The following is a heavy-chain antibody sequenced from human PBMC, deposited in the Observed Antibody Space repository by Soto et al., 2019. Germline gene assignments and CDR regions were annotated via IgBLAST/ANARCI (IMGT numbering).Heavy chain of an antibody. CDR2: ISYDGSNK. CDR3: ARDLGATYDFWSGPSYYYYGMDV. J-gene: IGHJ6*02. Sequence: GGSLRLSCAASGFTFSSYAMHWVRQAPGKGPEWVAVISYDGSNKYYADSVKGRFTISRDNSKNTLYLQMNSLRAEDTAVYYCARDLGATYDFWSGPSYYYYGMDVWGQGTTVTVSS. CDR1: GFTFSSYA. V-gene: IGHV3-30-3*01. D-gene: IGHD3-3*01.